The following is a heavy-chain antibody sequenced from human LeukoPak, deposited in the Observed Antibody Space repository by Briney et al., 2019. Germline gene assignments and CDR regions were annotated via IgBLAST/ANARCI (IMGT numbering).Heavy chain of an antibody. CDR1: GFTFTSYT. V-gene: IGHV3-23*01. CDR2: ISGSGGST. Sequence: GGSLRLSCAASGFTFTSYTMSWVRQAPGKGLEWVSAISGSGGSTYYADSVKGRFTISRDNSKNTLYLQMNSLRAEDTAVYYCAKIPGDSSGYYFDDYWGQGTLVTVSS. CDR3: AKIPGDSSGYYFDDY. J-gene: IGHJ4*02. D-gene: IGHD3-22*01.